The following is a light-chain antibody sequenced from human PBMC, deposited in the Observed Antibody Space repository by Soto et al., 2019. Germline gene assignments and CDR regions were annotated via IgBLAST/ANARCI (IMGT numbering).Light chain of an antibody. CDR1: QSISSW. Sequence: DIQMTQSPSTLSASVGDRVTITCRASQSISSWLAWYQQKPGKAPKLLIYKASSLESGVPSSFSGSGSGTEFTLTISSLQPDDFATYDCQQYNSHPLTFGQGTRREIK. CDR3: QQYNSHPLT. V-gene: IGKV1-5*03. J-gene: IGKJ5*01. CDR2: KAS.